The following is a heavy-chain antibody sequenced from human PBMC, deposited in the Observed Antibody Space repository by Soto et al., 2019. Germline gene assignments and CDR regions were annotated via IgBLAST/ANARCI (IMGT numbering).Heavy chain of an antibody. J-gene: IGHJ3*02. CDR2: IWYDGSNK. V-gene: IGHV3-33*01. CDR3: ARDEGYCSSTSCYSDAFDI. Sequence: QVQLVESGGGVVQPGRSLRLSCAASGFTFSSYGMHWARQAPGKGLEWVAVIWYDGSNKYYADSVKGRFTISRDNSKNTLYLQMNSLRAEDTAVYYCARDEGYCSSTSCYSDAFDIWGQGTMVTVSS. D-gene: IGHD2-2*01. CDR1: GFTFSSYG.